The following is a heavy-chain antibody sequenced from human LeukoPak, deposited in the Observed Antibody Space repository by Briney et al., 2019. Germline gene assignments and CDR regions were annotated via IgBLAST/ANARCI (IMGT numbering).Heavy chain of an antibody. D-gene: IGHD4-11*01. CDR2: ISGSGGST. CDR3: AKFGGMTTVTTFDY. V-gene: IGHV3-23*01. Sequence: GGSLRLACAASGFTFSSYAMSWVRQAPGKGLEWVSAISGSGGSTYYADSVKGRFTISRDNSKNTLYLQMNSLRAEDTAVYYCAKFGGMTTVTTFDYWGQGTLVTVSS. CDR1: GFTFSSYA. J-gene: IGHJ4*02.